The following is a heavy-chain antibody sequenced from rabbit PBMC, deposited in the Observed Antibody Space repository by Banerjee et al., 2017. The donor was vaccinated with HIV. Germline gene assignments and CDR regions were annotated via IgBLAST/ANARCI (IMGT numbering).Heavy chain of an antibody. J-gene: IGHJ4*01. V-gene: IGHV1S40*01. CDR1: GFDFSSNA. Sequence: QSLEESGGDLVKPGASLTLTCTASGFDFSSNAMCWVRQAPGKGLEWIACIYSGSSGRTYYASWAKGRFTGSKASSTTVTLQMTSLTAADTATYFCARSYAGYAGYGYDLWGPGTLVTVS. D-gene: IGHD6-1*01. CDR2: IYSGSSGRT. CDR3: ARSYAGYAGYGYDL.